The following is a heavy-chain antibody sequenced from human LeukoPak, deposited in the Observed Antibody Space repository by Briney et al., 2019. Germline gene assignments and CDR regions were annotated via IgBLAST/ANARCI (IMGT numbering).Heavy chain of an antibody. CDR3: ARVVTYYSGSSGYSLDL. CDR1: GGSISGYY. Sequence: PSETLSLTCTVSGGSISGYYWSWIRQPPGKGLEWVSSISPSSSYIYYADSAKGRFTISRDDAKNSLYLQMTSLRAEDTAVYYCARVVTYYSGSSGYSLDLWGQGALVIVSS. J-gene: IGHJ4*02. V-gene: IGHV3-21*01. D-gene: IGHD3-22*01. CDR2: ISPSSSYI.